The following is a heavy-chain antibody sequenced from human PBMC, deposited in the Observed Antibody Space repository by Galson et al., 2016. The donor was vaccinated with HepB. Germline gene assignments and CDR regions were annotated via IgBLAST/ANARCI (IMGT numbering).Heavy chain of an antibody. CDR2: IGAGGPNA. V-gene: IGHV3-23*01. Sequence: SLRLSCAASGFMFNSYAMSWVRQAPGKGLEWVAAIGAGGPNAYYADSVKGRFTISRDNSRHTLYLQMNSLRADDTAIYYCANWGPDTMILEVTPDADHDAFDIWGQGTMVIVSS. D-gene: IGHD3-22*01. J-gene: IGHJ3*02. CDR3: ANWGPDTMILEVTPDADHDAFDI. CDR1: GFMFNSYA.